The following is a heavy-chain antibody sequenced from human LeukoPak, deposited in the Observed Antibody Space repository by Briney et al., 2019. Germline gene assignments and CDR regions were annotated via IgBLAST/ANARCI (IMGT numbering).Heavy chain of an antibody. CDR3: ARGLIDDIVVVPAAIHRYYFDY. Sequence: SETLSLTCAVYGGSFSGYYWSWIRQPPGKGLEWIGEINHSGSTNYNPSLKSRVAISVDTSKNQFSLKLSSVTAADTAVYYCARGLIDDIVVVPAAIHRYYFDYWGQGTLVTVSS. CDR1: GGSFSGYY. J-gene: IGHJ4*02. V-gene: IGHV4-34*01. CDR2: INHSGST. D-gene: IGHD2-2*01.